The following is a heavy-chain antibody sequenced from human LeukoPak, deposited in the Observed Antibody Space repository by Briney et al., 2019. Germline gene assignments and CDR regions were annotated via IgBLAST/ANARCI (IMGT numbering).Heavy chain of an antibody. Sequence: GESLKISCKGPGYSFTSYWISWVRQMPGKGLEWMGRIDPSDSYTNYSPSFQGHVTISADKSISTAYLQWSSLKASDTAMYYCARGAYCSGGSCYADTFDYWGQGTLVTVSS. CDR1: GYSFTSYW. J-gene: IGHJ4*02. V-gene: IGHV5-10-1*01. D-gene: IGHD2-15*01. CDR3: ARGAYCSGGSCYADTFDY. CDR2: IDPSDSYT.